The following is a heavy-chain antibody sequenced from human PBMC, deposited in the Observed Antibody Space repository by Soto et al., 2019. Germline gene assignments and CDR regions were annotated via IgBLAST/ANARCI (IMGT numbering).Heavy chain of an antibody. CDR1: GFTFSSYA. D-gene: IGHD3-10*01. CDR3: AGKENRITMVRGASLYYYGMDV. J-gene: IGHJ6*02. CDR2: ISGSGGST. Sequence: TGGSLRLSCAASGFTFSSYAMSWVRQAPGKGLEWVSAISGSGGSTYYADSVKGRFTISRDNSKNTLYLQMNSLRAEDTAVYYCAGKENRITMVRGASLYYYGMDVWGQGTTVTVSS. V-gene: IGHV3-23*01.